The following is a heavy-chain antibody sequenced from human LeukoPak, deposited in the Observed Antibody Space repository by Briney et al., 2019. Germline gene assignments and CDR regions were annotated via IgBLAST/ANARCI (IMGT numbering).Heavy chain of an antibody. J-gene: IGHJ4*02. CDR1: GFTFSSYA. CDR2: ISGSGGST. CDR3: AKFGSSWYYFDY. V-gene: IGHV3-23*01. Sequence: WGSLRLSCAASGFTFSSYAMSWVRQVPGKGLEWVSAISGSGGSTYYADSVKGRFTISRDNSKNTLYLQMNSLRAEDTAVYYCAKFGSSWYYFDYWGQGTLVTVSS. D-gene: IGHD6-13*01.